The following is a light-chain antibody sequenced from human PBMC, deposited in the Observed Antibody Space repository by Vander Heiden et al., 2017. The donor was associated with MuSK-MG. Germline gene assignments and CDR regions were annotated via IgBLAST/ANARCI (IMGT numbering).Light chain of an antibody. CDR2: AAA. CDR1: QSIRSY. Sequence: DIQMNKSPSSMSVSVGDRVTITSRASQSIRSYLYWDQQKPGKDPELLIYAAASLQSGAPACGRGSGSELICALTSSRLQTEMFSTCYRQKNYRTPFTCGPGTKVEIK. V-gene: IGKV1-39*01. J-gene: IGKJ3*01. CDR3: QKNYRTPFT.